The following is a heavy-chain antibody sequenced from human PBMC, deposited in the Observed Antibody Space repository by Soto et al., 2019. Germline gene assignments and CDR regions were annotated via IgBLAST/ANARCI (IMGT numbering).Heavy chain of an antibody. CDR3: GAYSNYVRLYYYYYYMDV. J-gene: IGHJ6*03. V-gene: IGHV3-15*01. D-gene: IGHD4-4*01. CDR1: GFTFSNAW. CDR2: IKSKTDGGTT. Sequence: GGSLRLSCAASGFTFSNAWMSWVRQAPGKGLEWVGRIKSKTDGGTTDYAAPVKGRFTISRDDSKNTLYLQMNSLKTEDTAVYYCGAYSNYVRLYYYYYYMDVWGKGTTVTVSX.